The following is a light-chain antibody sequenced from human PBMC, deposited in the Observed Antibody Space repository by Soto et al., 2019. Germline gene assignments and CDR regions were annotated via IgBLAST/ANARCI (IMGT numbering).Light chain of an antibody. J-gene: IGKJ3*01. CDR3: QKCDYLPL. Sequence: AIQMTQAPSSLSASVRDRFTITSRASQGIRKDLGWYHHSQGKAPKLLIYAASKVESGVPSRFSGSGSGTDFSLTIRSLQPEDVATYYCQKCDYLPLFGPGTKVDIK. CDR1: QGIRKD. V-gene: IGKV1-6*01. CDR2: AAS.